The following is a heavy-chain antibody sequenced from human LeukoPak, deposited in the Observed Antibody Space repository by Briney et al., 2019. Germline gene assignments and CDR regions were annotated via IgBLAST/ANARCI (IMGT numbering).Heavy chain of an antibody. V-gene: IGHV4-31*03. J-gene: IGHJ4*02. CDR3: ARLGFCTSSRCLPDY. CDR1: GGSISSGGYY. Sequence: SETLSLTCTVSGGSISSGGYYWSWIRQHPGKGLEWIGYIYYSGSTYYNPSLTGRVTISVDTSKIQISLKLSSVTAADTAVYFCARLGFCTSSRCLPDYWGQGALVTVSS. CDR2: IYYSGST. D-gene: IGHD2-2*01.